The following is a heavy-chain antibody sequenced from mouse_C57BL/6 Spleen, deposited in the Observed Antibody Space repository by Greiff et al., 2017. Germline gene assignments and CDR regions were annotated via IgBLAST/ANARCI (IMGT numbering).Heavy chain of an antibody. V-gene: IGHV1-81*01. CDR3: ASSRYYGGGDWYFDV. CDR2: INPRSGNT. Sequence: VQLQQSGAELARPGASVKLSCKASGYTFTSYGISWVKQRTGQGLEWIGEINPRSGNTYYNEKFKGKATLTADKSSSTAYMELRSLTSEDSAVYSCASSRYYGGGDWYFDVWGTGTTVTVSS. J-gene: IGHJ1*03. D-gene: IGHD1-1*02. CDR1: GYTFTSYG.